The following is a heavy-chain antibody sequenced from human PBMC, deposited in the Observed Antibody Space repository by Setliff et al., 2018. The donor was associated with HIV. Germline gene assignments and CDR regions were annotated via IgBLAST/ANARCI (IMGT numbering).Heavy chain of an antibody. CDR3: ARPGLDYYDSSGYLHAYDAFDI. CDR2: ISSTGSNS. J-gene: IGHJ3*02. Sequence: GGSLRLSCAASGFTFSSYSMNWVRQAPGKGLVWVSYISSTGSNSYYADSVKGRFSISRDNAKNSLYLQMNSLRAEDTAVYYCARPGLDYYDSSGYLHAYDAFDIWGQGTMVTVSS. CDR1: GFTFSSYS. D-gene: IGHD3-22*01. V-gene: IGHV3-48*04.